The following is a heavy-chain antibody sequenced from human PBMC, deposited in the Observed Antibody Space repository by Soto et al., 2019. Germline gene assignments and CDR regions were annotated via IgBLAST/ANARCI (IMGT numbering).Heavy chain of an antibody. CDR3: ARDSATMAGSFLDD. Sequence: ASVKVSCKASGYTFIDYYIQWVRQAPGQGLEWMGWFKSNSGDTRFAQKFQGRVTMTGDTSISTAYMELSSLRSDDTAVYYCARDSATMAGSFLDDWGQGTLVTVTA. J-gene: IGHJ4*02. V-gene: IGHV1-2*02. CDR1: GYTFIDYY. CDR2: FKSNSGDT. D-gene: IGHD1-26*01.